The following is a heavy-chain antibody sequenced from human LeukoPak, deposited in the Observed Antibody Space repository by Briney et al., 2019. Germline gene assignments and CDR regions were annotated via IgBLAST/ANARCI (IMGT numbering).Heavy chain of an antibody. V-gene: IGHV5-51*01. J-gene: IGHJ6*02. D-gene: IGHD3-10*01. CDR2: IFPEDSET. Sequence: GESLKISCKGTGYSFTTYWIGWVRQMPGKGLEWVGIIFPEDSETRYSPSSQGQVTISVDKSISTAFLQWSSLKASDTAMYYCARGSGSYYDDYFYGMDVWGQGTKVTGSS. CDR1: GYSFTTYW. CDR3: ARGSGSYYDDYFYGMDV.